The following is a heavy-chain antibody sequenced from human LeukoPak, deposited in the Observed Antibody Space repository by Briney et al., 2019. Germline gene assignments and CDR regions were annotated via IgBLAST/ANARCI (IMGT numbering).Heavy chain of an antibody. CDR1: GFTFSTFS. CDR3: AELGITMIGGV. CDR2: ISSSGSTI. D-gene: IGHD3-10*02. J-gene: IGHJ6*04. Sequence: GGSLRLSCVASGFTFSTFSMNWVRQAPGKGLEWVSYISSSGSTIYYADSVKGRFTISRDNAKNSLYLQMNSLRAEDTAVYYCAELGITMIGGVWGKGTTVTISS. V-gene: IGHV3-48*04.